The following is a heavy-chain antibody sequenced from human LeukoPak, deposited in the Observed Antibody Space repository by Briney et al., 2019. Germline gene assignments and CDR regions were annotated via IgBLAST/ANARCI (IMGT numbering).Heavy chain of an antibody. V-gene: IGHV3-48*01. CDR3: ARDHHRRLYDSQARNTFDI. CDR2: ISSSSSTI. D-gene: IGHD3-22*01. Sequence: GGSLRLSCAASGFTFSSYAMHWVRQAPGKGLEWVSYISSSSSTIYYADSVKGRFALSRDNAKNSLYLQMNSLRAEDTAVYYCARDHHRRLYDSQARNTFDIWGQGTMVTVSS. CDR1: GFTFSSYA. J-gene: IGHJ3*02.